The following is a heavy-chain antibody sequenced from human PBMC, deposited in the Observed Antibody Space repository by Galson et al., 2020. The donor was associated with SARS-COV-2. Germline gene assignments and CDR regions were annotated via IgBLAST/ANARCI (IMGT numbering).Heavy chain of an antibody. Sequence: ASVMVSCKTSGYTFTSYHLHWVRQAPGQGLEWVGIINPRDNITTYAQKFQGRVTVTRDTSTSTVYMELSSLRREDTAVYFCAREWCDIISSVFDYWGQGTRVTGSS. J-gene: IGHJ4*02. CDR2: INPRDNIT. D-gene: IGHD2-8*01. CDR1: GYTFTSYH. V-gene: IGHV1-46*01. CDR3: AREWCDIISSVFDY.